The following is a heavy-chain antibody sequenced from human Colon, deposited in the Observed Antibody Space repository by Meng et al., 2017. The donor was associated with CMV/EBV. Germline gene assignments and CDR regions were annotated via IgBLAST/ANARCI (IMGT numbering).Heavy chain of an antibody. V-gene: IGHV1-2*02. CDR3: ARDIEEVSHYDFLSGYPPFDP. Sequence: AYYLHWVRQAPGPVLEWMGWIHPIRGGTNYAQKFQGRLTLTTDTSISTAYMELSGLRSDDTAIYYCARDIEEVSHYDFLSGYPPFDPWGQGTLVTVSS. D-gene: IGHD3-3*01. CDR1: AYY. CDR2: IHPIRGGT. J-gene: IGHJ5*02.